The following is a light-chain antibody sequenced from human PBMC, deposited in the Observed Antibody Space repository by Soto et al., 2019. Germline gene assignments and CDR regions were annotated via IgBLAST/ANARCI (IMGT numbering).Light chain of an antibody. CDR3: QQYPGPSP. CDR1: QSCLYSSNNKNY. J-gene: IGKJ1*01. V-gene: IGKV4-1*01. Sequence: DIVMTQSPDSLDVSLGERATITCKSSQSCLYSSNNKNYLAWYQQKPGQPLKLLIYWASTRESGVPDRCSRSGYGIHFDPAICGLQGEDGAFLCGQQYPGPSPVGQGTKVELK. CDR2: WAS.